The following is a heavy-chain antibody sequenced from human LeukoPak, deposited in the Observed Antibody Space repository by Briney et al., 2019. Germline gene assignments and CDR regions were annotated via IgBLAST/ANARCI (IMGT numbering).Heavy chain of an antibody. V-gene: IGHV4-59*01. CDR1: VGSISSYY. CDR2: IYYSGST. D-gene: IGHD3-16*02. CDR3: ARVVWGSYRYAN. J-gene: IGHJ4*02. Sequence: SETLSLTCTVSVGSISSYYWSWIRQPPGKGLEWIGYIYYSGSTNYNPSLKSRVTISVDTSKNQFSLKLSSVTAADTAVYYCARVVWGSYRYANWGQGTLVTVSS.